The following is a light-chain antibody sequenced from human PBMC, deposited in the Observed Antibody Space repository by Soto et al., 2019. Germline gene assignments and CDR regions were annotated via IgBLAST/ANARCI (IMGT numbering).Light chain of an antibody. CDR1: QSISSW. Sequence: DIQMTQSPSTLSASVGARVPITCRASQSISSWLAWYQQKPGKAPKLLIYKASSLESGVPSRFSGSGSGTEFTLTISSLQPDDFATYFCQQSYGTPPTFGQGTKVDIK. CDR2: KAS. CDR3: QQSYGTPPT. J-gene: IGKJ1*01. V-gene: IGKV1-5*03.